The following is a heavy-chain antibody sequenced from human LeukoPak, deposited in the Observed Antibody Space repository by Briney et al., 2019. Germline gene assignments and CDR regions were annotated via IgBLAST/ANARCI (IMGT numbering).Heavy chain of an antibody. CDR1: GFTFSSYS. Sequence: GGSLRLSCAASGFTFSSYSMNWVRQAPGKGLEWVSSISSSSSYIYYADSVKGRFTISRDNAMNSLYLQMNSLRAEDTAVYYCARDSSGYYTHFDYWGQGTLVTVSS. CDR3: ARDSSGYYTHFDY. J-gene: IGHJ4*02. D-gene: IGHD3-22*01. CDR2: ISSSSSYI. V-gene: IGHV3-21*01.